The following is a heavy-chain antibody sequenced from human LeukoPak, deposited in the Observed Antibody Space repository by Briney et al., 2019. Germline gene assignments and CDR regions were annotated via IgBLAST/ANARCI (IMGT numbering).Heavy chain of an antibody. D-gene: IGHD3-10*01. V-gene: IGHV1-46*01. CDR1: GYTFTRYY. CDR3: ARDHEPMGAYYYYMDV. J-gene: IGHJ6*03. Sequence: ASVKVSCKASGYTFTRYYMHWVRQAPGQGLEWMGIINPSGGSTNYAQKFQGRVTMTRDTSISTAYMELSRLRSDDTAVYYCARDHEPMGAYYYYMDVWGKGTTVTISS. CDR2: INPSGGST.